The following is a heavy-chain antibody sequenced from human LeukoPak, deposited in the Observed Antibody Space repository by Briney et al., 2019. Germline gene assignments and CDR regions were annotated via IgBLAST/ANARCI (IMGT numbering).Heavy chain of an antibody. CDR2: IHHDGRI. CDR1: GGSIDSTNW. Sequence: SETLSLTCDVSGGSIDSTNWWNWVRQPPGKGLEWIGEIHHDGRINYNPSLKSRVTLSVDKSKNQFSLRLNSVTVADTAMYYCARSHDHLWGNYPDYWGRGTLVTVSS. J-gene: IGHJ4*02. V-gene: IGHV4/OR15-8*01. D-gene: IGHD3-16*02. CDR3: ARSHDHLWGNYPDY.